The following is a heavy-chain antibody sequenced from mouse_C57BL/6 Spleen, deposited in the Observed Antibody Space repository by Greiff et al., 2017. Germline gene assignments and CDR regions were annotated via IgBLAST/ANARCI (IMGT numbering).Heavy chain of an antibody. CDR3: APLSDGYYAMDY. CDR1: GYTFTSYW. Sequence: QVQLQQPGAELVKPGASVTVSCKASGYTFTSYWMHWVKQRPGQGLEWIGRIHPSDSDTNYNQKFKGKATCTVDKSSSTAYMQLSSLTSEDSAVYYCAPLSDGYYAMDYWGQGTSVTVSS. D-gene: IGHD2-3*01. CDR2: IHPSDSDT. V-gene: IGHV1-74*01. J-gene: IGHJ4*01.